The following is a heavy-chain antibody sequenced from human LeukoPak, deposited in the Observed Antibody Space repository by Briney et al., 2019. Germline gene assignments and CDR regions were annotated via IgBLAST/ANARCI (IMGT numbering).Heavy chain of an antibody. J-gene: IGHJ6*02. CDR1: GFIFDTHT. Sequence: TGGSLRLSCTASGFIFDTHTLTWVRQAPGKGLEWVASISGSGDSTNYGDSVKGRFTISRDNFKRTVHLEMSNLRADDTAMYYCVRRAAVRGMDFWGLGTTVIVSS. CDR3: VRRAAVRGMDF. D-gene: IGHD1-14*01. V-gene: IGHV3-23*01. CDR2: ISGSGDST.